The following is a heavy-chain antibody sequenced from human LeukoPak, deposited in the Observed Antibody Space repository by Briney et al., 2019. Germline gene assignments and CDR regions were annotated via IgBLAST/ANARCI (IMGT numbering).Heavy chain of an antibody. CDR3: ARDGGSYGAVDY. D-gene: IGHD4-17*01. J-gene: IGHJ4*02. CDR2: IYYSGST. Sequence: SETLSLTCTVSGGSISSYYWSWIRQPPGKGLEWIGYIYYSGSTNYNPSLKSRVTISVDTSKNQFSLKLSSVTAADTAVYYCARDGGSYGAVDYWGQGTLVTVSS. V-gene: IGHV4-59*01. CDR1: GGSISSYY.